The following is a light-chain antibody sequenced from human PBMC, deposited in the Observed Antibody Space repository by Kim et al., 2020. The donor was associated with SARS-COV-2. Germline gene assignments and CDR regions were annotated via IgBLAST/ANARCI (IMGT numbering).Light chain of an antibody. Sequence: EIVLTQSPGTLSLSPGERATLSCRASQSVTSSYLAWYQQKPGQPPRLLIYGASNRATGIPARFSGSGSGTDFTLTISRLESEDFAVYYCQQYSTSPLTFGQGTKVDIK. CDR2: GAS. J-gene: IGKJ1*01. CDR3: QQYSTSPLT. V-gene: IGKV3-20*01. CDR1: QSVTSSY.